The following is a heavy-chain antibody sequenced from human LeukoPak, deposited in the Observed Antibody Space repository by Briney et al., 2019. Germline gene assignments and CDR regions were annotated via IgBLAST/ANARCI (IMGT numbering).Heavy chain of an antibody. CDR2: VNPNSGNT. Sequence: GASVKVSCKASGYTFTSCDINWVRQATGQGLEWMGWVNPNSGNTGYAQKFQGRVTITADESASTAYMELSSLRSEDTAVYYCARGNDYCDYWGQGTLVTVSS. J-gene: IGHJ4*02. CDR3: ARGNDYCDY. CDR1: GYTFTSCD. V-gene: IGHV1-8*01.